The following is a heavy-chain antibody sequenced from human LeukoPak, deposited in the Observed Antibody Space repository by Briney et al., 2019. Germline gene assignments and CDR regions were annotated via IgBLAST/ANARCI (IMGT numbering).Heavy chain of an antibody. CDR3: ARERLGSVVTRAFDI. V-gene: IGHV3-48*01. CDR1: GFTFSSYS. D-gene: IGHD3-22*01. Sequence: PGGSLRLSCAASGFTFSSYSMNWVRQAPGKGLEWVSYISSSSSTIYYADSVKGRFTISRDNAKNSLYLQMNSLRAEDTAVYYCARERLGSVVTRAFDIWGQGTMVTVSS. CDR2: ISSSSSTI. J-gene: IGHJ3*02.